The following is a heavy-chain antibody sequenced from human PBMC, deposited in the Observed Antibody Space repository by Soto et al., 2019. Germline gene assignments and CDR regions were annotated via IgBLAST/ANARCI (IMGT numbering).Heavy chain of an antibody. CDR2: IYDSGNT. V-gene: IGHV4-30-4*01. D-gene: IGHD6-6*01. CDR1: GASIISGDYY. CDR3: ARDYSSWSSHDDYGMDV. J-gene: IGHJ6*02. Sequence: QVQLQESGPGLVKPSQTLSLTCTVSGASIISGDYYWSWIRQPPGKGLEYIGYIYDSGNTYYHPSLNSRVTISIDTSTNQFSLKLTSVTAADMAVYYCARDYSSWSSHDDYGMDVWGQGTTVTVSS.